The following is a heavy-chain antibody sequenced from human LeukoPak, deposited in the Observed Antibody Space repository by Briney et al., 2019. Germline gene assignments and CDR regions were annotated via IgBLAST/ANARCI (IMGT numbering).Heavy chain of an antibody. D-gene: IGHD3-10*01. CDR2: IKTKTDGGTT. CDR1: GFTFSNAW. Sequence: NPGGSLRLSCAASGFTFSNAWMSWARQAPGKGLEWVGQIKTKTDGGTTDSAATVKGRFSISRDDSKNTLYLQMNRLKTEDTAMYYCTTLYGSGNYYWGQGTLVTVCS. J-gene: IGHJ4*02. V-gene: IGHV3-15*01. CDR3: TTLYGSGNYY.